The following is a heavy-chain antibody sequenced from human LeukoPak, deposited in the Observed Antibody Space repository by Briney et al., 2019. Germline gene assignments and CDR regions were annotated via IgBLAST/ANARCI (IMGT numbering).Heavy chain of an antibody. CDR3: ARGFSSGYYYYYYLDV. V-gene: IGHV1-8*01. CDR1: GYTFTSYD. Sequence: ASVKVSCKASGYTFTSYDINWVPHATGQGLEWVGWMNPNSGHTRYAQKFQGRVTMTRNTHISTAYMELSRLRSEDTAVYYYARGFSSGYYYYYYLDVWRKGTTVTVSS. D-gene: IGHD6-25*01. J-gene: IGHJ6*03. CDR2: MNPNSGHT.